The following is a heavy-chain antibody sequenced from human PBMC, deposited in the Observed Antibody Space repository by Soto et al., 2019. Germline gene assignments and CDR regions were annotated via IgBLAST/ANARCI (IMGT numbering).Heavy chain of an antibody. CDR2: IRSKGNNYAT. CDR1: GFTFSGSA. Sequence: GVSLRLSCAASGFTFSGSAMHWVRQASGKGLEWVGRIRSKGNNYATAYGASLKGRFTISRDDSKNTAYLQMNSLNTEDTAVYYCSRQASDFWSGKPQYYMDVWGKGTTVTVSS. J-gene: IGHJ6*03. CDR3: SRQASDFWSGKPQYYMDV. D-gene: IGHD3-3*01. V-gene: IGHV3-73*01.